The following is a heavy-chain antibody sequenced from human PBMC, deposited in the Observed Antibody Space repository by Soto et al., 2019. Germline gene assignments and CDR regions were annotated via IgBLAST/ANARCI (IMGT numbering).Heavy chain of an antibody. Sequence: SLTLSLTYTVAGGSISSDDDYWSWILQPPGKGLEWIVHIYYSWSTYYNPSLKSRVTISVDTSTNQFSLNVRSVTAADTAVYYCARDRGGTWMYKWFDPWGQGTPVTVSS. V-gene: IGHV4-30-4*01. CDR3: ARDRGGTWMYKWFDP. D-gene: IGHD3-10*01. J-gene: IGHJ5*02. CDR2: IYYSWST. CDR1: GGSISSDDDY.